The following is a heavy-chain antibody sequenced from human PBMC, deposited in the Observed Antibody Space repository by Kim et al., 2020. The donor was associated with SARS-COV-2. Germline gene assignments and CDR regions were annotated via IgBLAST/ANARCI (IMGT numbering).Heavy chain of an antibody. Sequence: GRSIRHADSVSGRLTISRDNAKKSLSLQMNSLTPEDTAVYYCVREPNYWGQGTLVTVSS. J-gene: IGHJ4*02. CDR3: VREPNY. V-gene: IGHV3-11*01. CDR2: GRSI.